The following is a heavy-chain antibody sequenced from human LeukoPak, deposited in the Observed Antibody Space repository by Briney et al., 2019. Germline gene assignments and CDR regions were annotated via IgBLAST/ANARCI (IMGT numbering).Heavy chain of an antibody. D-gene: IGHD3-3*01. J-gene: IGHJ6*03. Sequence: SETLSLTCTVSGGSISNYYWTWIRQPPGKGLEWIGFISYSGNTNYNPSLKGRVTISLDTSKNQFSLKLISVTAADTAVYYCARGGYTIYRSRTPNMDVWGKGTTVTVSS. CDR1: GGSISNYY. CDR3: ARGGYTIYRSRTPNMDV. CDR2: ISYSGNT. V-gene: IGHV4-59*12.